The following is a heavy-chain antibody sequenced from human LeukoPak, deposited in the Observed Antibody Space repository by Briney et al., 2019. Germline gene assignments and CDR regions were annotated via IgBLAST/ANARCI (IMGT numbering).Heavy chain of an antibody. CDR1: GGSFSGYY. D-gene: IGHD3-10*01. V-gene: IGHV4-34*01. CDR2: INHSGST. J-gene: IGHJ5*02. CDR3: ARRRMVRGVIKNNWFDP. Sequence: SETLSLTCAVYGGSFSGYYWSWIRQPPGKGLEWIGEINHSGSTNYNPSLKSRVTISVDTSKNQFSLKLSSVTAADTAVYYCARRRMVRGVIKNNWFDPWGQGTLVTVSP.